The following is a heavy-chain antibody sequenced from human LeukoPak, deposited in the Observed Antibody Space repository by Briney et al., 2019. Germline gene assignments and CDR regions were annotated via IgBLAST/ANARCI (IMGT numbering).Heavy chain of an antibody. CDR3: AKDLYYYDSSGYLAFDY. CDR1: GFTFSSYA. D-gene: IGHD3-22*01. CDR2: ISGSGGST. V-gene: IGHV3-23*01. Sequence: GGSLRLSCAASGFTFSSYAMSWVRQAPGKGLEWVSAISGSGGSTYYADSVKGRFTISRDNSKNTLYLQMNSLRAEDTAVYYCAKDLYYYDSSGYLAFDYWGQGTLVTVSS. J-gene: IGHJ4*02.